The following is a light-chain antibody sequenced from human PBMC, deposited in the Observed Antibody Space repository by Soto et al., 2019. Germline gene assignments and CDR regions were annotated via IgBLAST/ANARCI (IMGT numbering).Light chain of an antibody. CDR2: DAS. V-gene: IGKV3-15*01. CDR3: HQYYKWPLT. Sequence: ETVLTQSPGTLSLSPGERATLSCRASQSAISNLAWYQQKPGQTPRLLIYDASTRATDIPARFSGSGSGTDFTLTISSLLSEDFAVYYCHQYYKWPLTFGGGTKVDIK. CDR1: QSAISN. J-gene: IGKJ4*01.